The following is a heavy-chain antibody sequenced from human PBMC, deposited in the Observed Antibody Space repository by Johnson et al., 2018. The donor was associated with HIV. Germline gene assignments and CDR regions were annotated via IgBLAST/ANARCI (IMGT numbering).Heavy chain of an antibody. Sequence: GKGGEGGGGGGEKGGEGREEGEEEGFTFSDHYMDWVRQAPGKGLEWVSYISGSDGAIWYADSVKGRFTVSRDNAKNSFYLQMNSLRAEDTAVYYCARSVNAGRTCDIWGQGTLVTVSA. CDR3: ARSVNAGRTCDI. CDR2: ISGSDGAI. D-gene: IGHD2-8*01. CDR1: GFTFSDHY. J-gene: IGHJ3*02. V-gene: IGHV3-11*04.